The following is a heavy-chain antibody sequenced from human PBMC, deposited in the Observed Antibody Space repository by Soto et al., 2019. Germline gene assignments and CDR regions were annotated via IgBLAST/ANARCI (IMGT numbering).Heavy chain of an antibody. CDR2: IWYDGSNK. CDR3: AAQGYCSGGSCYS. CDR1: GFTFSSYG. J-gene: IGHJ4*02. Sequence: GGSLRLSCGASGFTFSSYGMHWVRQAPGKGLEWVAVIWYDGSNKYYADSVKGRFTISRDNSKNTLYLQMNSLRAEDTAVYYCAAQGYCSGGSCYSWGQGTLVTVSS. D-gene: IGHD2-15*01. V-gene: IGHV3-33*01.